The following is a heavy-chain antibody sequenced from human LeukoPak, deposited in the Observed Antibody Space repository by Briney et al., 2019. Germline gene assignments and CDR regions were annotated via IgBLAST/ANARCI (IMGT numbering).Heavy chain of an antibody. Sequence: GGSLRLPCAASGFTSSSYWMHWVRQAPGKGLVWVSRINSDGSSTSYADSVEGRFTISRDNAKNTLYLQMNSLRAEDTAVYYCASPSSSPFDYWGQGTLVTVSS. CDR2: INSDGSST. D-gene: IGHD6-6*01. V-gene: IGHV3-74*01. CDR1: GFTSSSYW. J-gene: IGHJ4*02. CDR3: ASPSSSPFDY.